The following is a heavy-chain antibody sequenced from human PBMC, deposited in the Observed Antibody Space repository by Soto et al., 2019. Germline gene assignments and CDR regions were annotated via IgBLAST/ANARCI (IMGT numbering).Heavy chain of an antibody. D-gene: IGHD1-1*01. V-gene: IGHV3-30*03. J-gene: IGHJ4*02. CDR2: LSYDGSTN. CDR1: GFTFSDYD. Sequence: QVQRVESGGGVVQPGRSLRLSCTASGFTFSDYDMHWVRQAPGKGLEWVAVLSYDGSTNHYADSLKGRFTISRDNSKSTLFLQMNGLRAEDTAVYYCATKRSFHFENWGQGTLVTVSS. CDR3: ATKRSFHFEN.